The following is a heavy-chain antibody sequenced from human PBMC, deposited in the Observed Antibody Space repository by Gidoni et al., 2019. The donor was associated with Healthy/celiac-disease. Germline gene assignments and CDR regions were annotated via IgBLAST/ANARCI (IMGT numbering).Heavy chain of an antibody. CDR1: GGSISSGSYY. CDR2: IDTSGST. Sequence: QVQLQESGPGLVKPSQTLSLTCTVSGGSISSGSYYWNWIRQPAGKGLEWIGRIDTSGSTNYNPTLKSRVTISVDTSKNQFSLKLSSVTAADTAVYYCARDLAAAGSGFDPWGQGTLVTVSS. CDR3: ARDLAAAGSGFDP. V-gene: IGHV4-61*02. D-gene: IGHD6-13*01. J-gene: IGHJ5*02.